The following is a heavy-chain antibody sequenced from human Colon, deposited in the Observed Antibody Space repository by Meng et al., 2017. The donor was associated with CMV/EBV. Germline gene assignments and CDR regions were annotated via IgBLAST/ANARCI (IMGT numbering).Heavy chain of an antibody. CDR2: VYSDGTT. V-gene: IGHV3-66*02. J-gene: IGHJ6*02. CDR3: ARAGPPGSGNYFGFYAMDV. D-gene: IGHD3-10*01. CDR1: DFTLNTYA. Sequence: GESLKISCTASDFTLNTYAMSWVRQAPGKGLEWVSVVYSDGTTHYADSVKGRFIISRDNSKNTLYLQMNSLRPEDAALYYCARAGPPGSGNYFGFYAMDVWGQGTTVTVSS.